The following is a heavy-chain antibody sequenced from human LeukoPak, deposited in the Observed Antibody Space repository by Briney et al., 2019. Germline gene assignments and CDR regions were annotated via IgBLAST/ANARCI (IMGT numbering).Heavy chain of an antibody. D-gene: IGHD1-20*01. J-gene: IGHJ4*02. V-gene: IGHV1-18*01. Sequence: ASVKVSCKASGGTFSSYAISWVRQAPGQGLEWMGWISAYNGNTNYAQKLQGRVTMTTDTSTSTAYMELRSLRSDDTAVYYCARVDRITGTRRPKDYWGQGTLVTVSS. CDR2: ISAYNGNT. CDR1: GGTFSSYA. CDR3: ARVDRITGTRRPKDY.